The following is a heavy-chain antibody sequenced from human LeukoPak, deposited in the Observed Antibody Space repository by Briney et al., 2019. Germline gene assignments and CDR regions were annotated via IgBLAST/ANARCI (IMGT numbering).Heavy chain of an antibody. CDR1: DSSITSTYY. CDR2: VFRLQTVRT. J-gene: IGHJ4*02. Sequence: SETLSLTCTVSDSSITSTYYWAWFRQPPGKGLEWIATVFRLQTVRTFYNPSLESRVTMSLDPSQNQFSLNLTSVTAADTALYFCARVLHAPYLIDSWGQGALVTVSS. D-gene: IGHD2-8*01. CDR3: ARVLHAPYLIDS. V-gene: IGHV4-38-2*02.